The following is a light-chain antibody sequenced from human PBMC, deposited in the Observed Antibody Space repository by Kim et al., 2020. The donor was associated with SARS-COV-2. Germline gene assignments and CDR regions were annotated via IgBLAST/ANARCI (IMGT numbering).Light chain of an antibody. V-gene: IGLV2-14*01. CDR1: SSDVGGYNY. CDR3: SSYTSSSTFV. J-gene: IGLJ1*01. Sequence: QSVLTQPASVSGSPGQSITISCTGTSSDVGGYNYVSWYQQHPGKAPKLMIYDVSKRPSGVSNRFSGSKSGNTASLTISGLQAEDEADYYYSSYTSSSTFVFGTGTKVTVL. CDR2: DVS.